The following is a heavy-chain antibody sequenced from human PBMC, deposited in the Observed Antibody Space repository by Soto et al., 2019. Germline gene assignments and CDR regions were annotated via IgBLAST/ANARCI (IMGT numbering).Heavy chain of an antibody. J-gene: IGHJ4*02. CDR2: ISYDGSNK. V-gene: IGHV3-30*18. CDR3: AKDQSSYYFDY. CDR1: GFTFSSYG. D-gene: IGHD6-19*01. Sequence: GGSLRLSCAASGFTFSSYGMHWVRQAPGKGLEWVAVISYDGSNKYYADSVKGRFTISRDNSKNTLYLQMNSLRAEDTAVYYCAKDQSSYYFDYWGQGTLVTVSS.